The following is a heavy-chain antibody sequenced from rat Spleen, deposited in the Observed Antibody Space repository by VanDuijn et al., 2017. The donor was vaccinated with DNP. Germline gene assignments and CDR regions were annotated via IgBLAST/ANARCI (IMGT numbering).Heavy chain of an antibody. V-gene: IGHV5-25*01. Sequence: EVQLVESGGGLVQPGRSLRLSCAASGFTFSNYDMAWVRQAPTKGLEWVASMTTSGGSTYYRDSVKGRFTVSRDDAKRTLYLQMDSLRSEDTATYYCVRWNSGHFDYWGQGVMVTVSS. J-gene: IGHJ2*01. CDR1: GFTFSNYD. CDR2: MTTSGGST. D-gene: IGHD4-3*01. CDR3: VRWNSGHFDY.